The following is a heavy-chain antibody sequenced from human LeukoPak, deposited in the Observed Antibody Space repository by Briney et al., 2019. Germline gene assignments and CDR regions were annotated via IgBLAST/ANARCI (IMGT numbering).Heavy chain of an antibody. Sequence: PGRSLRLSCAASGFTFSSYGMHWVRQAPGKGLEWVAVIWYDGSNKYYADSVKGRFTISRDNSKNTLYLQMNSLRAEDTAVYYCARDSSAVTRDYYYYYGMDVWGQGTTVTVSS. V-gene: IGHV3-33*01. CDR2: IWYDGSNK. CDR1: GFTFSSYG. CDR3: ARDSSAVTRDYYYYYGMDV. J-gene: IGHJ6*02.